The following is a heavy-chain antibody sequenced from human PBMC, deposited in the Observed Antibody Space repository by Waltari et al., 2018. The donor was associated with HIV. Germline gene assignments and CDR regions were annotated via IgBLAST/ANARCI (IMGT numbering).Heavy chain of an antibody. V-gene: IGHV1-3*01. CDR3: ARVYSSSWYKGDFDY. CDR2: INAGNGNT. CDR1: GYTFTSYA. D-gene: IGHD6-13*01. J-gene: IGHJ4*02. Sequence: QVQLVQSGAEVKKPGASVKVSCKASGYTFTSYAMHWVRQAPGQRLEWMGWINAGNGNTKYSQKFQGRVTITRDTSASTAYMELSSLRSEDTAVYYCARVYSSSWYKGDFDYWGQGTLVTVSS.